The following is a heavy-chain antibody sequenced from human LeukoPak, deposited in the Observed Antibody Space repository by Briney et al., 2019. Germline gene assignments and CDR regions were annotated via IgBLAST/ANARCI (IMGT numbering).Heavy chain of an antibody. CDR1: GFTFSSYA. D-gene: IGHD4-23*01. J-gene: IGHJ4*02. CDR3: ARAKGSGTSLVDY. Sequence: PGGSLRLSCAASGFTFSSYAMHWVRQGPGKGLEWVSVISYDGSNKYYADSVKGRFTISRDNSKHTLYLQMNSLRAEDTAVYYCARAKGSGTSLVDYWGQGTLVTVSS. CDR2: ISYDGSNK. V-gene: IGHV3-30*01.